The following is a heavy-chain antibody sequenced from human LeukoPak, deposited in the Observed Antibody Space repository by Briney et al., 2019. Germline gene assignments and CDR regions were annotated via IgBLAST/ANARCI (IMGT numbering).Heavy chain of an antibody. CDR2: IYHSGST. CDR1: GYSISSGYY. J-gene: IGHJ3*02. D-gene: IGHD3-22*01. Sequence: SETLSLTCAVSGYSISSGYYWGWIRQPPGKGLEWIGSIYHSGSTYYNPSLKSRVTISVDTSKNQSSLKLSSVTAADTAVYYCARRSRDSSGYYNDAFDIWGQGTMVAVSS. V-gene: IGHV4-38-2*01. CDR3: ARRSRDSSGYYNDAFDI.